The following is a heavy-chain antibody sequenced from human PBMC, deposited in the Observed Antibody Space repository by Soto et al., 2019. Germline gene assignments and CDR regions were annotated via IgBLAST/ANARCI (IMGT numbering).Heavy chain of an antibody. J-gene: IGHJ6*02. CDR3: ARGHSTDCSNGVCSLFYNHEMDV. CDR2: INPKSGGT. CDR1: GYSFTDYH. V-gene: IGHV1-2*04. D-gene: IGHD2-8*01. Sequence: ASVKVSCKASGYSFTDYHIHWVRQAPGQGLEWLGRINPKSGGTSTAQKFQGWVTMTRDRSISTVYMELTRLRSDDTAVYFCARGHSTDCSNGVCSLFYNHEMDVWGQGTTVTVSS.